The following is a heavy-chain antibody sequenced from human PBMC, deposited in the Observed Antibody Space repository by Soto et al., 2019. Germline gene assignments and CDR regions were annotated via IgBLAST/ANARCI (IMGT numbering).Heavy chain of an antibody. CDR3: ARGGYSSSSEYYYYGMDV. V-gene: IGHV4-4*02. J-gene: IGHJ6*02. Sequence: QVQLQESGPGLVKPSGTLSLTCAVSGGSISSSNWWSWVRQPPGKGLEWIGEIYHSGSTNYNPSLKSRVTISVDKSKNQFSLKLSSVTAADRAVDYCARGGYSSSSEYYYYGMDVWGQGTTVTVSS. CDR2: IYHSGST. D-gene: IGHD6-6*01. CDR1: GGSISSSNW.